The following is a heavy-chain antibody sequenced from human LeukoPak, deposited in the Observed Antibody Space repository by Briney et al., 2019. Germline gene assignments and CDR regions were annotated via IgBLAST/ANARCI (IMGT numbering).Heavy chain of an antibody. CDR1: GGSISRSYYY. J-gene: IGHJ5*02. CDR2: IYYSGST. D-gene: IGHD1-7*01. CDR3: ARDRTGSTPVQFDP. V-gene: IGHV4-39*07. Sequence: SETLSLTCTVSGGSISRSYYYWDWIRQPPGKGLEWIGSIYYSGSTYYNPSLKSRVTISVDTSKNQFSLKLSSVTAADTAVYYCARDRTGSTPVQFDPWGQGTLVTVSS.